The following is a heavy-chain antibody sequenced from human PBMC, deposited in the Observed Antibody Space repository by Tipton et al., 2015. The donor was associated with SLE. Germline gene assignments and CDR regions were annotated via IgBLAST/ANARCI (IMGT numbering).Heavy chain of an antibody. Sequence: TLSLTCTVSGGSISSNTWWNWVRQPPGMGLEWIGEIHHRGTTNYNPSLKSRVTISVDKSKSQFSLKLSSVTAADTAVYYCARSYDAFDMWGQGTLVTVSS. CDR2: IHHRGTT. CDR1: GGSISSNTW. D-gene: IGHD3-10*01. CDR3: ARSYDAFDM. V-gene: IGHV4-4*02. J-gene: IGHJ3*02.